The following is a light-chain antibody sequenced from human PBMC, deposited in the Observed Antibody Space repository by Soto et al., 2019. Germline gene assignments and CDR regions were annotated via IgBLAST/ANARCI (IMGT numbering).Light chain of an antibody. CDR2: GAS. CDR1: QSISSS. Sequence: EIVMTQSPATLSVSPGERATLSCRASQSISSSLAWYQQKPGQPPRLLIYGASTRAGGIPARFSGSGSGTEFTLTISSLQSEDFAVYYCQQYNNWYTFGQGTKLEIK. V-gene: IGKV3-15*01. CDR3: QQYNNWYT. J-gene: IGKJ2*01.